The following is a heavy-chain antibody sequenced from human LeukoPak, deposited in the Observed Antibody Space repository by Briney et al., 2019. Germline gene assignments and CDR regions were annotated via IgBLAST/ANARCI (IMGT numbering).Heavy chain of an antibody. CDR3: AKDPSSLLWFGEGYFDY. CDR1: GFTFSSYA. CDR2: ISGSGGST. D-gene: IGHD3-10*01. Sequence: GGSLRLSCAASGFTFSSYAMSWVRQAPGKGLEWVSAISGSGGSTYYADSVKGRFTISRDNSKNTLYLQMNSLRAEDTAVYYCAKDPSSLLWFGEGYFDYWGQGTLVTVYS. V-gene: IGHV3-23*01. J-gene: IGHJ4*02.